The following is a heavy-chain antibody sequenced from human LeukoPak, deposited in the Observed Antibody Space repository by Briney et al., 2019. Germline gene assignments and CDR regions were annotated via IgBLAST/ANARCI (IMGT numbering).Heavy chain of an antibody. D-gene: IGHD4-17*01. CDR2: IYYSGST. J-gene: IGHJ4*02. Sequence: SETLSLTCTVSGGSISSGDYYWSWIRQPPGTGLEWIVYIYYSGSTYYNPSLKSRVTISVDTSKNQFSLKLSSVTAAVTAVYYCARNNYGDSHFDYWGQGTLVTVSS. CDR1: GGSISSGDYY. CDR3: ARNNYGDSHFDY. V-gene: IGHV4-30-4*01.